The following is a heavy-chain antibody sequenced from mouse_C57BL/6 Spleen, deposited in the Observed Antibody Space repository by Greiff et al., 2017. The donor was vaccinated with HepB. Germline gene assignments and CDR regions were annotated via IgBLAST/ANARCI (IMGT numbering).Heavy chain of an antibody. J-gene: IGHJ4*01. D-gene: IGHD4-1*01. Sequence: EVQLQQSGPGLVKPSQSLSLTCSVTGYSITSGYYWNWIRQFPGNKLEWMGYISYDGSNNYNPSLKNRISITRDTSKNQFFLKLNSVTTEDTATYYCARDRGGTDYAMDYWGQGTSVTVSS. CDR3: ARDRGGTDYAMDY. V-gene: IGHV3-6*01. CDR2: ISYDGSN. CDR1: GYSITSGYY.